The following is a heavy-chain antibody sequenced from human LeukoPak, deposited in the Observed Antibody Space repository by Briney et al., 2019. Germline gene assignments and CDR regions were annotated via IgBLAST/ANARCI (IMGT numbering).Heavy chain of an antibody. CDR1: GGSISSYY. D-gene: IGHD3-3*01. J-gene: IGHJ4*02. CDR3: ARQRFRSHRGFWDYDFWSGYPD. CDR2: IYTSGST. V-gene: IGHV4-4*07. Sequence: SETLSLTCTVSGGSISSYYWSWIRQPAGKGLEWIGRIYTSGSTNYNPSLKSRVTMSVDTSKNQFSLKLSSVTAADTAVYYCARQRFRSHRGFWDYDFWSGYPDWGQGTLVTVSS.